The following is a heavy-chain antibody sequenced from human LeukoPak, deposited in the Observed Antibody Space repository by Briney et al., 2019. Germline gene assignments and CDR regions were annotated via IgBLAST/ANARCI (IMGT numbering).Heavy chain of an antibody. Sequence: SETLSLTCTVSGGSISSTSYYWSWIRQPAGKGLEWIGRIYTSGSTNYNPSLKSRVTMSVDTSKNQFSLKLSSVTAADTAVYYCARDHYQLLWDWFDPWGQGTLVTVSS. CDR2: IYTSGST. CDR3: ARDHYQLLWDWFDP. J-gene: IGHJ5*02. V-gene: IGHV4-61*02. D-gene: IGHD2-2*01. CDR1: GGSISSTSYY.